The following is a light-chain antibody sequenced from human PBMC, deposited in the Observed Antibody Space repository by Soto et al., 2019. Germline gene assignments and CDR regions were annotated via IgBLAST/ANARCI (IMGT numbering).Light chain of an antibody. J-gene: IGKJ4*01. V-gene: IGKV3-15*01. Sequence: MTQSPSTLCVSPGERATLSCRASQSVSSDLAWYHQKPGQAPRLLIYAASTRATGIPARFTGSESGTEFTLTISSLQSEDFAVYYCQQYRNSPVTFGGGTKVDIK. CDR1: QSVSSD. CDR2: AAS. CDR3: QQYRNSPVT.